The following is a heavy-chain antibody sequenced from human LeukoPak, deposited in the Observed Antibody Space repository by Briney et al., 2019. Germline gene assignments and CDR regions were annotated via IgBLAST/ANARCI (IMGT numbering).Heavy chain of an antibody. D-gene: IGHD3-10*01. CDR1: GFTFDDYA. J-gene: IGHJ4*02. V-gene: IGHV3-9*01. Sequence: GGSLRLSCAASGFTFDDYAMHWVRQAPGKGLEWVSGISWNSGSIGYADSVKGRFTISRDNAKNSLYLKMNSLRAEDTALYYCAKDNDHRYGSGSDYWGQGTLVTVSS. CDR3: AKDNDHRYGSGSDY. CDR2: ISWNSGSI.